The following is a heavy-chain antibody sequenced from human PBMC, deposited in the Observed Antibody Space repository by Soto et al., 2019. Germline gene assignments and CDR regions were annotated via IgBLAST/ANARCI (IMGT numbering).Heavy chain of an antibody. V-gene: IGHV4-34*01. Sequence: PSETLSLTCAVYGGSFSGYYWTWIRQPPGTGLEWIGEINHSGSTNYNPSLKSRVTISVDTSKNQFSLKLTSVTAADTAVYYCARGRHNNFFDPWGQGTLVTVSS. D-gene: IGHD6-6*01. J-gene: IGHJ5*02. CDR1: GGSFSGYY. CDR2: INHSGST. CDR3: ARGRHNNFFDP.